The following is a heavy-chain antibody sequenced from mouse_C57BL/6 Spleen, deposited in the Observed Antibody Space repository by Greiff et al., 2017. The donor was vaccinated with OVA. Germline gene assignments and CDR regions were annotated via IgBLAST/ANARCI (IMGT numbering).Heavy chain of an antibody. J-gene: IGHJ1*03. CDR3: VRDPPYYGSSYGYFDV. CDR2: IRSKSSNYAT. CDR1: GFTFNTYA. D-gene: IGHD1-1*01. Sequence: EVMLVESGGGLVQPKGSLKLSCAASGFTFNTYAMHWVRQAPGKGLEWVARIRSKSSNYATYYADSVKDRFTISRDDSQSMLYLQMNNLKTEDTAMYYCVRDPPYYGSSYGYFDVWGTGTTVTVSS. V-gene: IGHV10-3*01.